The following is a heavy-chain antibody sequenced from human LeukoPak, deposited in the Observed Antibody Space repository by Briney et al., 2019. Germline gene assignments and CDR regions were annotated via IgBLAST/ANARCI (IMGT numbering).Heavy chain of an antibody. CDR2: IKSDGSST. J-gene: IGHJ5*02. Sequence: PGGSLRLSCAASGFTFSSYWTHWVRQAPGKGLVWVSRIKSDGSSTSYADSVKGRFTISRDNVKNTLYLQMNSLRAEDTAVYYCARDGSSWSNWLDPWGQGTLVTVSS. V-gene: IGHV3-74*01. D-gene: IGHD6-13*01. CDR3: ARDGSSWSNWLDP. CDR1: GFTFSSYW.